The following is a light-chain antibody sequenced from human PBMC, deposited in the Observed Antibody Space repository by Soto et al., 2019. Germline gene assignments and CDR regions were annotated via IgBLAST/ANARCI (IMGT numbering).Light chain of an antibody. Sequence: QSVLTQPASVSGSPGQSITISCSGTNSDVGGYNYVSWYQQHPGKATKLMIYDVSYRPSGISNRFSGSKSDNTASLSISGLQAEDEADYYCSSYTTSSLYVFGTGTKVTV. CDR2: DVS. CDR1: NSDVGGYNY. J-gene: IGLJ1*01. V-gene: IGLV2-14*01. CDR3: SSYTTSSLYV.